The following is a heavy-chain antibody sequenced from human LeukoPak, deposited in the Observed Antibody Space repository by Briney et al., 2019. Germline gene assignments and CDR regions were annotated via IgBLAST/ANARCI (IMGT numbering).Heavy chain of an antibody. CDR1: GFXFSDEY. CDR2: ISNSGSYT. V-gene: IGHV3-11*03. Sequence: GGALRLSCAASGFXFSDEYMSWIRQAPGKGLEWVSYISNSGSYTNYADSVKGRFTISRDNAKNSLYLQMNSLRAEDTAVYYCARSRGAGPGAYFDYWGQGTLITVSS. J-gene: IGHJ4*02. D-gene: IGHD6-19*01. CDR3: ARSRGAGPGAYFDY.